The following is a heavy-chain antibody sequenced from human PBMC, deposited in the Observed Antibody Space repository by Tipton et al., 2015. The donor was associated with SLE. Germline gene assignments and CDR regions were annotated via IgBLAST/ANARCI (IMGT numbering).Heavy chain of an antibody. CDR2: IYYSGST. CDR3: ARDRVPYYYDSSGYPDAFDI. J-gene: IGHJ3*02. D-gene: IGHD3-22*01. CDR1: GGSISSYY. Sequence: TLSLTCTVSGGSISSYYWSWFGQPPGKGLEWIGYIYYSGSTNYNPSLKSRVTISVDTSKNQFSLKLSSVTAADTAVYYCARDRVPYYYDSSGYPDAFDIWGQGTMVTVSS. V-gene: IGHV4-59*01.